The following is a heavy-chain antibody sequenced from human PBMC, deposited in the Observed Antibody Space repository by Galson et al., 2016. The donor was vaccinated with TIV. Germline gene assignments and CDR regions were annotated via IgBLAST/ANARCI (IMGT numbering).Heavy chain of an antibody. V-gene: IGHV4-34*01. Sequence: ETLSLTCEVYGGSFNRYYWTWIRQPPGKGLEWIGQINHRGSTKYNPSLNSRVTISVDTSKNQFSLKMTSMIAADTAVYYCASPFPGGDDFWSAYYDAFDVWGQGTVVTVSS. J-gene: IGHJ3*01. CDR3: ASPFPGGDDFWSAYYDAFDV. CDR2: INHRGST. CDR1: GGSFNRYY. D-gene: IGHD3-3*01.